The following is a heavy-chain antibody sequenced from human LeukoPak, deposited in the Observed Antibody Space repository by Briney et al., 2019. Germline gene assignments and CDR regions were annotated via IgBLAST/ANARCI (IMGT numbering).Heavy chain of an antibody. Sequence: SETLSLTCAVYGGSFSGYYWSWIRQPLGKGLEWIGEINHSGSTNYNPSLKSRVTISVDTSKNQFSLKLSSVTAADTAVYYCAEKTPGYSRLWGQGTLVTVSS. CDR3: AEKTPGYSRL. D-gene: IGHD6-13*01. V-gene: IGHV4-34*01. CDR2: INHSGST. J-gene: IGHJ4*02. CDR1: GGSFSGYY.